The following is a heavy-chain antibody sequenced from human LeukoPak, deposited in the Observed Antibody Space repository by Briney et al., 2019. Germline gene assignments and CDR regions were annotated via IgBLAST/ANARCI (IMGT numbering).Heavy chain of an antibody. Sequence: SETLSLTCAVYGGSFSGYYWSWIRQPPGKGLEWIGEINHSGSTNYNPSLKSRVTISVDTSKNQFSLKLSSVTSADTAVYYCARGGEYCSSTSCSPRGVWFGRWGQGTLVTVSS. CDR2: INHSGST. D-gene: IGHD2-2*01. CDR1: GGSFSGYY. V-gene: IGHV4-34*01. J-gene: IGHJ5*02. CDR3: ARGGEYCSSTSCSPRGVWFGR.